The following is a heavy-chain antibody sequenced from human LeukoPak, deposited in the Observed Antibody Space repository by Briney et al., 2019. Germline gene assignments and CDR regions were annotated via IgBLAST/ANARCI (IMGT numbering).Heavy chain of an antibody. V-gene: IGHV3-15*01. J-gene: IGHJ4*02. D-gene: IGHD2-15*01. Sequence: PGGSLRLSCVASGLSFSTFAMSWVRQGPARGLEWVGRIRSRSAGGTTDYGAPVKGRFTISRDDSKSTLYLQMNSLKTEDTAVYYCSTGGGTHDYWGQGTLVTVSS. CDR1: GLSFSTFA. CDR3: STGGGTHDY. CDR2: IRSRSAGGTT.